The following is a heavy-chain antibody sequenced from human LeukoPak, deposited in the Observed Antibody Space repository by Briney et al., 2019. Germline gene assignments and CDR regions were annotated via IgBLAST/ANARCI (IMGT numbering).Heavy chain of an antibody. Sequence: LPGRSLRHSCAASGFTFSSYGMHWVRQAPGKGLEWVAVIWYDGSNKYYADSVKGRFTISRDNSKNTLYLQMNSLRAEDTAVYYCARGLQYYYDSSGYRVGYYFDYWGQGTLVTVSS. V-gene: IGHV3-33*01. D-gene: IGHD3-22*01. J-gene: IGHJ4*02. CDR2: IWYDGSNK. CDR3: ARGLQYYYDSSGYRVGYYFDY. CDR1: GFTFSSYG.